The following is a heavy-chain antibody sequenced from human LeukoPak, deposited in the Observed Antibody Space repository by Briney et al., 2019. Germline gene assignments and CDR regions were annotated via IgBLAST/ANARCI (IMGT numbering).Heavy chain of an antibody. CDR2: TYYRSSWYN. J-gene: IGHJ5*02. D-gene: IGHD6-19*01. Sequence: PSQTLSLTCAISGDSVSSNSAAWNWIRQSPSRGFEWLGRTYYRSSWYNDCAASVKSRITISPDTSKNQFSLHLNSVTPEDTAVYYCARQGVRYKYRSGWLTYNWFDPWGQGTLVNVSS. CDR1: GDSVSSNSAA. V-gene: IGHV6-1*01. CDR3: ARQGVRYKYRSGWLTYNWFDP.